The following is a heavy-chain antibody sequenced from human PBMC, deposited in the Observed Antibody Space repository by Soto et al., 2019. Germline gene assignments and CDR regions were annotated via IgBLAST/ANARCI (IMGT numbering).Heavy chain of an antibody. Sequence: QVQLVESGGGVVQPGRSLRLSCAASGFTFSSYGMHWVRQAPGEGLEWVAVIWYDGSNKYYADSVKGRFTISRDNSKNTLYLQMNSLRAEDTAVYYCARDHMVRDLPVGFDPWGQGTLVTVSS. CDR2: IWYDGSNK. V-gene: IGHV3-33*01. CDR1: GFTFSSYG. J-gene: IGHJ5*02. D-gene: IGHD3-10*01. CDR3: ARDHMVRDLPVGFDP.